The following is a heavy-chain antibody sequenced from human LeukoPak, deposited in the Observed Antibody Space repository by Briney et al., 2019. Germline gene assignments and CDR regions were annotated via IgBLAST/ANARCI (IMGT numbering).Heavy chain of an antibody. V-gene: IGHV4-34*01. CDR3: ARAHRSLYSNYYYYMDV. J-gene: IGHJ6*03. Sequence: SETLSLTCTVSGGSFSGYYWSWIRQPPGKGLEWIGEINHSGSTNYNPSLKSRVTISVDTSKNQFSLKLSSVTAADTAVYYCARAHRSLYSNYYYYMDVWGKGTTVTVSS. CDR1: GGSFSGYY. CDR2: INHSGST. D-gene: IGHD4-11*01.